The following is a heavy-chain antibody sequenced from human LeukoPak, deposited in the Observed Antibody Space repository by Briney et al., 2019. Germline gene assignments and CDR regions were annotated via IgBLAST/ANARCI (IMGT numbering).Heavy chain of an antibody. CDR3: ARGNYYGMDV. CDR2: INSDGTIT. Sequence: PGGSLRLSCAASGFTFSSYWMHWVRQAPGKGLLWVSRINSDGTITYYADSVKGRFTISRDNAKNTLYLQVNSLRAEDTAVYYCARGNYYGMDVWGQGTTVTVSS. J-gene: IGHJ6*02. V-gene: IGHV3-74*01. CDR1: GFTFSSYW.